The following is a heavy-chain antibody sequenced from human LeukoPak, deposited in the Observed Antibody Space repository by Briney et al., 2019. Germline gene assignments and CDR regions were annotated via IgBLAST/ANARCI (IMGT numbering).Heavy chain of an antibody. CDR1: GFTFSSYG. V-gene: IGHV3-33*01. CDR3: ARRVVVPAAYMDV. D-gene: IGHD2-2*01. Sequence: GGSLRLSCAASGFTFSSYGMHWVRQAPGKGLEWVGVIWYDGSKKYYADSVKGRFTISRDNSKNTLYLQMNSLRAEDTAEYYCARRVVVPAAYMDVWGKGTTVTVSS. CDR2: IWYDGSKK. J-gene: IGHJ6*04.